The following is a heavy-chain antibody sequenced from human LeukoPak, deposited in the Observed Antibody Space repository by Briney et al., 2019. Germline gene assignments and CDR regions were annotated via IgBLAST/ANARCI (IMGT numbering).Heavy chain of an antibody. CDR3: AREGSWYFDL. J-gene: IGHJ2*01. V-gene: IGHV4-34*01. CDR2: INHSGST. Sequence: PSETLSLTCAVYGGSFSGYYWSWIRQPPGKGLEWIGEINHSGSTNYNPSLKSRVTISVDKCKNQFSLKLSSVTAADTAVYYCAREGSWYFDLWGRGTLVTVSS. D-gene: IGHD2-15*01. CDR1: GGSFSGYY.